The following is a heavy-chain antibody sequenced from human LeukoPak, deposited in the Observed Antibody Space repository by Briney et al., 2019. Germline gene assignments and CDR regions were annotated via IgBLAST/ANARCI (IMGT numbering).Heavy chain of an antibody. J-gene: IGHJ6*02. D-gene: IGHD3-22*01. CDR1: GGSFSGYY. Sequence: PSETLSLTCAVYGGSFSGYYWSWIRQPPGKGLEWIGEINHSGSTNYNPSLKGRVTISVDTSKNQFSLKLSSVTAADTAVYYCARAQIVVVYYYYYGMDVWGQGTTVTVSS. V-gene: IGHV4-34*01. CDR2: INHSGST. CDR3: ARAQIVVVYYYYYGMDV.